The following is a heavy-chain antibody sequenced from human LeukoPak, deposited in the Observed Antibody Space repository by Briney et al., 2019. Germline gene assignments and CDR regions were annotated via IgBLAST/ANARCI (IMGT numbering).Heavy chain of an antibody. CDR2: ISGGGGST. CDR3: ATTGYCSSTSCYRDFDY. V-gene: IGHV3-23*01. CDR1: GFTFSSYA. J-gene: IGHJ4*02. D-gene: IGHD2-2*02. Sequence: PGGSLRLSCAASGFTFSSYAMSWVRQAPGKGLEWVSAISGGGGSTYYPDSVKGRFTISRDNSKNTLYLQMNSLRAEDTAVYYCATTGYCSSTSCYRDFDYWGQGTLVTASS.